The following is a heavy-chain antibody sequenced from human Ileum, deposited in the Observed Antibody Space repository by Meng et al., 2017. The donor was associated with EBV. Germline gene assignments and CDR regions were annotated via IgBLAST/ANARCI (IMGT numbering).Heavy chain of an antibody. Sequence: HLPDSDPELVEPSQTLDLTCTVSGGAISLSNYYWSWIRQPPGKGLEWNGHIYNSGSTYYNPSLKSRITISVDTSKNQFSLKLSSVTAADTAVHYCARGQKGYFDLWGRGTLVTVSS. V-gene: IGHV4-30-4*01. J-gene: IGHJ2*01. CDR2: IYNSGST. CDR3: ARGQKGYFDL. CDR1: GGAISLSNYY.